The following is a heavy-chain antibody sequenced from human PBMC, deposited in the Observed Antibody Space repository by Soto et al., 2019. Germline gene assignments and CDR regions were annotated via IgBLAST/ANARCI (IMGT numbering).Heavy chain of an antibody. CDR1: GGSISSYY. Sequence: SETLSLTCTVSGGSISSYYWSWIRQPPGKGLEWIGYIYYSGSTNYNPSLKSRVTISVDTSKNQFSLELSSVTAADTAVYYCARHSSYCSGGSCPYYFDYWGQGTLVTVSS. CDR2: IYYSGST. V-gene: IGHV4-59*08. CDR3: ARHSSYCSGGSCPYYFDY. D-gene: IGHD2-15*01. J-gene: IGHJ4*02.